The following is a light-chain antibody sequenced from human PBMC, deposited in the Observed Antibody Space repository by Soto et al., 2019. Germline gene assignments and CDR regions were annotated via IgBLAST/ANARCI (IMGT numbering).Light chain of an antibody. Sequence: VLTQSSSASASLGSSVKLTCTLSSGHSSYIIAWHQQQPGKAPRYLMKLEGSGSYNKGSGVPDRFSGSSSGADRYLTISNLQSEDEADYYCETWDSNSVVFGGGTKLTVL. V-gene: IGLV4-60*03. CDR2: LEGSGSY. J-gene: IGLJ2*01. CDR1: SGHSSYI. CDR3: ETWDSNSVV.